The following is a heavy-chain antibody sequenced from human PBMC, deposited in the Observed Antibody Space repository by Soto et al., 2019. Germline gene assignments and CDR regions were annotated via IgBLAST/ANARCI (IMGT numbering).Heavy chain of an antibody. V-gene: IGHV4-39*01. CDR2: MFYFGST. J-gene: IGHJ6*02. CDR3: ARHHFYCTGGSCYLQAYHYYGLDV. D-gene: IGHD2-15*01. CDR1: GGSFSSSSHY. Sequence: SETLSLTCTVFGGSFSSSSHYWGWIRQPPGKGLEWLGTMFYFGSTYYNTSLENRVTISVDPSKNQFSLKLSSVTAADTAVYYCARHHFYCTGGSCYLQAYHYYGLDVWGQGTTVTVSS.